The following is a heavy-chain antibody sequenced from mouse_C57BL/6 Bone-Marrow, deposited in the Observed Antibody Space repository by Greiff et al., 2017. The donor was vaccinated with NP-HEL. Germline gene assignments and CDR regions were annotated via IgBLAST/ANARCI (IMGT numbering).Heavy chain of an antibody. CDR2: IDPETGGT. Sequence: QVQLKESGAELVRPGASVTLSCKASGYTFTDYEMHWVKQTPVHGLEWIGAIDPETGGTAYNQKFKGKAILTADKSSSTAYMELRSLTSEDSAVYYCTRGGTTVVFDYWGQGTTLTVSS. CDR3: TRGGTTVVFDY. J-gene: IGHJ2*01. V-gene: IGHV1-15*01. D-gene: IGHD1-1*01. CDR1: GYTFTDYE.